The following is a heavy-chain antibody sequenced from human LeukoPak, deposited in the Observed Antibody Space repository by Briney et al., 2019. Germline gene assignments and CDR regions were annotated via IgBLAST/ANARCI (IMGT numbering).Heavy chain of an antibody. J-gene: IGHJ4*02. CDR3: ASHQYGSGSYYHDY. CDR1: GGSISSGSYY. V-gene: IGHV4-61*02. D-gene: IGHD3-10*01. CDR2: IYTSGST. Sequence: SQTLSLTCTVSGGSISSGSYYWSWIRQPAGKGLEWIGRIYTSGSTNYNPSLKSRVTISVDTSKNQFSLRLSSATAADTAVYYCASHQYGSGSYYHDYWGQGALVTVSS.